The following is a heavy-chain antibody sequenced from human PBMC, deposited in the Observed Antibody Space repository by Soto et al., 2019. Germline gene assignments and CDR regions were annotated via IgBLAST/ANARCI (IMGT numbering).Heavy chain of an antibody. D-gene: IGHD1-1*01. CDR2: INPNSGGT. CDR1: GYTFSDYY. CDR3: AREPATAKPEGVDF. Sequence: ASVKVSCKXSGYTFSDYYIHWVRQAPGQGLEWMGWINPNSGGTKYAPKFQGGVTMTRDTSITTAYMELSRLRSGDTAVYYCAREPATAKPEGVDFWGQGTLVTVSS. V-gene: IGHV1-2*02. J-gene: IGHJ4*02.